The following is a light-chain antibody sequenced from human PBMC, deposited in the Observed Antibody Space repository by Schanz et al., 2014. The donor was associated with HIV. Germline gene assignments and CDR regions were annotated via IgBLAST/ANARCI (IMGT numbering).Light chain of an antibody. CDR1: RNDVGTYNL. CDR3: SSYAGSGNLGV. CDR2: EVT. J-gene: IGLJ2*01. Sequence: QSALTQPASVSGSPGQSITISCTGTRNDVGTYNLVSWYQQHPGKAPQLMIYEVTKRPSGVSDRFSGSKSGNTASLTISGLQADDEADYYCSSYAGSGNLGVFGGGTKLTVL. V-gene: IGLV2-23*02.